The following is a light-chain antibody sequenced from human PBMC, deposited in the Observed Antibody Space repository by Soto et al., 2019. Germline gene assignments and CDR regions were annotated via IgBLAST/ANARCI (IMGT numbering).Light chain of an antibody. V-gene: IGLV2-14*01. CDR1: ISDVGGYDY. Sequence: QSVLTQPASVSGSPGQSITISCTGTISDVGGYDYVSWYQQHPGKAPKLMIYEVSNRPSGVSNRFSGSKSGNTASLTVSGLQPEDEADYYCTSYAGSNNFCVFGTGTKVTVL. CDR3: TSYAGSNNFCV. CDR2: EVS. J-gene: IGLJ1*01.